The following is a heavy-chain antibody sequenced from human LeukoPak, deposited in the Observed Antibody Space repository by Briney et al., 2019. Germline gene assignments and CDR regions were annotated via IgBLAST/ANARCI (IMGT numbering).Heavy chain of an antibody. CDR1: GGSFSGYY. CDR3: ASVDTAMAVYYFNY. Sequence: SETLSLTCAVYGGSFSGYYWSWIRQPPGKGVEWIGEINHSGSTNYNPSLKSRVTISVDTSKNQFSLKLSSVTAADTAVYYCASVDTAMAVYYFNYWGQGTLVTVSS. J-gene: IGHJ4*02. D-gene: IGHD5-18*01. V-gene: IGHV4-34*01. CDR2: INHSGST.